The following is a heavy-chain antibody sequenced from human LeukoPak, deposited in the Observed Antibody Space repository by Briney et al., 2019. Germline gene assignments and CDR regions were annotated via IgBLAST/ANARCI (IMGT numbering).Heavy chain of an antibody. Sequence: SETLCLTCAASGGSISSYDWSWIRQPPGKGLEWIGYINYSGSTNYNPSLKSRVTISVDTSKNQFALKLSSVTAADTAVYYCASGYSSPFYFDYWGQGTLVTVSS. CDR1: GGSISSYD. CDR2: INYSGST. D-gene: IGHD6-13*01. J-gene: IGHJ4*02. V-gene: IGHV4-59*08. CDR3: ASGYSSPFYFDY.